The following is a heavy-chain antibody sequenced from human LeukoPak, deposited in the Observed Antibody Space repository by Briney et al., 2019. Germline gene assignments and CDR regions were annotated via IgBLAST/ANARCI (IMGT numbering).Heavy chain of an antibody. CDR1: GYSFTSYW. CDR3: ARLNGYSSGWCGMDV. CDR2: IYPGDSDT. J-gene: IGHJ6*02. V-gene: IGHV5-51*01. Sequence: GESLKISCKGSGYSFTSYWIGWVRQLPGKGLEWMGIIYPGDSDTRYSPSFQGQVTISADKSISTAYLQWSSLKASDTAMYYCARLNGYSSGWCGMDVWGQGTTVTVSS. D-gene: IGHD6-19*01.